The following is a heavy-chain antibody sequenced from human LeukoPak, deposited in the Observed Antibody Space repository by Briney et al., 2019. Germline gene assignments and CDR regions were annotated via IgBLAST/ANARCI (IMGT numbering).Heavy chain of an antibody. Sequence: GGSLRLSCAASGFTFDDYAMHWVRQAPGKGLEWVSLISGDGGSTYYADSVKGRFTISRDNAKNSLYLQMNSLRAEDTALYYCAKGYYDSSGYYYSRTYFDYWGQGTLVTVSS. J-gene: IGHJ4*02. CDR1: GFTFDDYA. V-gene: IGHV3-43*02. CDR3: AKGYYDSSGYYYSRTYFDY. CDR2: ISGDGGST. D-gene: IGHD3-22*01.